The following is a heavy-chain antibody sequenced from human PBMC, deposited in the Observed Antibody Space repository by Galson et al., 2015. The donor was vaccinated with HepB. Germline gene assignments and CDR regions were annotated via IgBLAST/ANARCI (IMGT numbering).Heavy chain of an antibody. CDR1: GFTFSSYS. CDR3: ARTYYYDSSGYYYVIYFDY. CDR2: ISSSSSTI. D-gene: IGHD3-22*01. J-gene: IGHJ4*02. V-gene: IGHV3-48*04. Sequence: SLRLSCAASGFTFSSYSMNWVRQAPGKGLEWVSYISSSSSTIYYADSVKGRFTISRDNAKNSLYLQMNSLRAEDTAVYYCARTYYYDSSGYYYVIYFDYWGQGTLVTVSS.